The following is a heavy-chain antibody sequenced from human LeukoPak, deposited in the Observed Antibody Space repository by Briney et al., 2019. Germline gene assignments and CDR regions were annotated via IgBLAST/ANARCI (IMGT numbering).Heavy chain of an antibody. CDR2: IYSGGST. D-gene: IGHD6-13*01. V-gene: IGHV3-53*01. CDR1: GFIVSSNF. CDR3: ARAPGIAAANQH. J-gene: IGHJ1*01. Sequence: GGSLRLSCAASGFIVSSNFVSWVRQAPGKGLEWVSVIYSGGSTYYADSVKGRFTISRDNSKNTLYLQMNSLRAEDTAVYYCARAPGIAAANQHWGQGTLVTVSS.